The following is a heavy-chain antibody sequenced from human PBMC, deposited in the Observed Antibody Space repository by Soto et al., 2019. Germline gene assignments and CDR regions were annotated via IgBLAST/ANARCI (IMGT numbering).Heavy chain of an antibody. CDR3: ARDSSVRGVIAYYYYYYMDV. Sequence: GSLRLSCAASGFTFSDYYMSWIRQAPGKGLEWVSYISSSGSTIYYADSVKGRFTISRDNAKNSLYLQMNSLRAEDTAVYYCARDSSVRGVIAYYYYYYMDVWGKGTTVTVSS. J-gene: IGHJ6*03. CDR1: GFTFSDYY. V-gene: IGHV3-11*01. CDR2: ISSSGSTI. D-gene: IGHD3-10*01.